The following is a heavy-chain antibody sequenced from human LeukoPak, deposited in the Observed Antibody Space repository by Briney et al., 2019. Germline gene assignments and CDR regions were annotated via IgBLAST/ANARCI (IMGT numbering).Heavy chain of an antibody. CDR1: GFTFSSYA. CDR3: ARGPDCGGDCYHFDY. D-gene: IGHD2-21*02. CDR2: ISGSGGKT. V-gene: IGHV3-23*01. J-gene: IGHJ4*02. Sequence: GGSLRLSCAASGFTFSSYAISWVRQAPGEGLEWVSGISGSGGKTYYADSARVRLTNSRDNSKNTLYLQMNSLRAEDTALYYCARGPDCGGDCYHFDYWGQGTLVTVSS.